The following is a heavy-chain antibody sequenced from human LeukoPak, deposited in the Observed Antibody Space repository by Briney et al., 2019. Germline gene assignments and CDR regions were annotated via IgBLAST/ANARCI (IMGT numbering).Heavy chain of an antibody. Sequence: GGSLRLSCAGSGFTFSSYGMSWVRQAPGKGLEWVSAIRGTGTSTYYADSVKGRFTISRDNSKNTLYLQMNSLRAEDTAVYYCSRRAGAYSRPYDYWGQGTLVTVSS. D-gene: IGHD4/OR15-4a*01. J-gene: IGHJ4*02. CDR2: IRGTGTST. CDR3: SRRAGAYSRPYDY. CDR1: GFTFSSYG. V-gene: IGHV3-23*01.